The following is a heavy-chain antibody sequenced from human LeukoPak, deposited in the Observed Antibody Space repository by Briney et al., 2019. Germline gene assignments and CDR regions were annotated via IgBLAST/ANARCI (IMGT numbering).Heavy chain of an antibody. CDR1: GGSISTYY. J-gene: IGHJ4*02. Sequence: SETLSLTCTVSGGSISTYYWSWIRQPPGKGLEWIGYIYYSGSPNYNPSLKSRVTISVDTSENQFSLKLSSVTAADTAVYFCARLGIWPKYYFDYWGQGTLVTVSS. CDR2: IYYSGSP. D-gene: IGHD7-27*01. V-gene: IGHV4-59*08. CDR3: ARLGIWPKYYFDY.